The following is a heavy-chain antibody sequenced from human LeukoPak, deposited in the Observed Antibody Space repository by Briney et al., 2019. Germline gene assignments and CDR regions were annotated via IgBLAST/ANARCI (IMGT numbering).Heavy chain of an antibody. CDR3: ARGEEGYYYGSGSSLDY. Sequence: ASVKVSCKASGYTFTSYGISWVRQAPGQGLEWMGWISAYNGNTNYAQKFQGRVTITADESTSTAYMELSSLRSEDTAVYYCARGEEGYYYGSGSSLDYWGQGTLVTVSS. J-gene: IGHJ4*02. CDR2: ISAYNGNT. V-gene: IGHV1-18*01. CDR1: GYTFTSYG. D-gene: IGHD3-10*01.